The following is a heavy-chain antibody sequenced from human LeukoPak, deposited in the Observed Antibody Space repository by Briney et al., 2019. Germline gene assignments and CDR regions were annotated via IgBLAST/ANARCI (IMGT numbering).Heavy chain of an antibody. CDR3: AKDQGIVVVIPYSDY. Sequence: GGSLRLSCAASGFTFSSYGAHWVRQAPGKGLEWVAFISYDGSTKTYADSVKGRFTISRDNSKNTLYLQMNSLRAEDTAVYYCAKDQGIVVVIPYSDYWGQGTLVTVSS. V-gene: IGHV3-30*02. CDR1: GFTFSSYG. J-gene: IGHJ4*02. D-gene: IGHD3-22*01. CDR2: ISYDGSTK.